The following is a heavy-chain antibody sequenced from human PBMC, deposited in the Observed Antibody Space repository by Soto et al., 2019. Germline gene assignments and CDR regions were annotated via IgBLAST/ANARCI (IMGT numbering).Heavy chain of an antibody. V-gene: IGHV3-23*01. D-gene: IGHD4-17*01. CDR2: ISGVGGNST. CDR3: AKYTQGDGDYPLDS. J-gene: IGHJ4*02. CDR1: GFTFRNFA. Sequence: EVQLLESGGGLVQPGGSLRLSCAASGFTFRNFAMSWVRQAPGKGLEWVSSISGVGGNSTYYASSVKGRFTISRDYSKSTVHLQMNSLRAEETAVYYCAKYTQGDGDYPLDSWGQGTLATVSP.